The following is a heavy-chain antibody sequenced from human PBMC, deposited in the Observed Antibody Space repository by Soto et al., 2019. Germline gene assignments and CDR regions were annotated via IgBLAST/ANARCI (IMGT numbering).Heavy chain of an antibody. D-gene: IGHD2-15*01. J-gene: IGHJ4*02. V-gene: IGHV4-59*01. CDR1: GASISRYH. Sequence: SETLSLTCNVSGASISRYHWSWIRQPPGKGLEWIGFINDSGSTNYSPSLKSRVTISVDTSKKQFSLEVSSVTAADTAVYFCARDTPSRSSRGFVYWGQGTLVTVSS. CDR2: INDSGST. CDR3: ARDTPSRSSRGFVY.